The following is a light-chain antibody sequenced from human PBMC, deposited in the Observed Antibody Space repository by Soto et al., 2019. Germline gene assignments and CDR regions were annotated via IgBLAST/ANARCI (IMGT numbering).Light chain of an antibody. CDR2: DVS. V-gene: IGLV2-11*01. CDR1: SGDVGGYNF. Sequence: QSVLTQPRSVSGSPGQSVTISCTGTSGDVGGYNFVSWYQQHPGKAPTLMIFDVSQRPSGVPDRFSGSKSGNTASLTISGLQADDEPDYYCCSYGGSYTWVFGGGTKLTVL. CDR3: CSYGGSYTWV. J-gene: IGLJ3*02.